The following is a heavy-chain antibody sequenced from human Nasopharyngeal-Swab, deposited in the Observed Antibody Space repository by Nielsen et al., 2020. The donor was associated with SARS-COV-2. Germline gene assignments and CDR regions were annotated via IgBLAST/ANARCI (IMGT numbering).Heavy chain of an antibody. Sequence: GESLKISCAASGFTFSDYYLSWIRQAPGKWLEWVSYISSSGSTIYYADSVKGRFTISRDNAKNSLYLQMNSLRAEDTAVYYCARVLRAYYDILTGYSNYYYHGMDVWGQGTTVTVSS. CDR2: ISSSGSTI. CDR3: ARVLRAYYDILTGYSNYYYHGMDV. J-gene: IGHJ6*02. CDR1: GFTFSDYY. V-gene: IGHV3-11*04. D-gene: IGHD3-9*01.